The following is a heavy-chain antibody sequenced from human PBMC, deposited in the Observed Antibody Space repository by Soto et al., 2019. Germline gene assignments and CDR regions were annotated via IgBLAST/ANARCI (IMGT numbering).Heavy chain of an antibody. CDR1: GFSLSHYW. V-gene: IGHV3-74*01. J-gene: IGHJ4*02. CDR3: ARGWGFTDY. D-gene: IGHD7-27*01. Sequence: EVQLVESGGGLIQPGVALRLTCTASGFSLSHYWMHWIRQAPGKGLVWVSRINLDGSSTDYAPSVKGRFTISRDNAKNTLYLQMNSLAADDTAVYYCARGWGFTDYSGRGTLVTVSS. CDR2: INLDGSST.